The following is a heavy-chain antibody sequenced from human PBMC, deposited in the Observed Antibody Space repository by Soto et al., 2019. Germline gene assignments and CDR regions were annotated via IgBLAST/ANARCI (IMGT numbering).Heavy chain of an antibody. D-gene: IGHD6-19*01. CDR3: ARGVAGPLHWFDP. Sequence: ASVKVSCKASGYTFTTYAIHWVRQAPGQAPGQRLEWMGWINAGNGNTKYSQRFQGRVTIARDTSASTAYMELSSLRSEDTAGYYCARGVAGPLHWFDPWGQGTLVTVSS. CDR2: INAGNGNT. V-gene: IGHV1-3*01. J-gene: IGHJ5*02. CDR1: GYTFTTYA.